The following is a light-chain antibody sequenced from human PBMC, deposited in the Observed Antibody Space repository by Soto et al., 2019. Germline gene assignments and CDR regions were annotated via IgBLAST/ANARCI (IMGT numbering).Light chain of an antibody. CDR2: DIS. Sequence: EFVLTQSPATLSLSPGERAILSCRASQSVAGSLAWYQQKPGQAPRLLIYDISTRAAAIPARFSGSGSGTDLTLTVSSLEPEDFALYYCQQRSNRITFGHGTRLEIK. CDR3: QQRSNRIT. J-gene: IGKJ5*01. V-gene: IGKV3-11*01. CDR1: QSVAGS.